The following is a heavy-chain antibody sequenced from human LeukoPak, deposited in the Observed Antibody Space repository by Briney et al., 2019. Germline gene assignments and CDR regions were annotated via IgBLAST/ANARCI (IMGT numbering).Heavy chain of an antibody. Sequence: GGSLRLSCAASGFTFSSYAMHWVRQAPGKGLEWVAVISYDGSNKYYADSVKGRFTISRDNSKNTLYLQMNSLRAEDTAVYYCASFNRNWNGDYWGQGTLVTVSS. CDR3: ASFNRNWNGDY. J-gene: IGHJ4*02. CDR1: GFTFSSYA. CDR2: ISYDGSNK. V-gene: IGHV3-30*04. D-gene: IGHD1-1*01.